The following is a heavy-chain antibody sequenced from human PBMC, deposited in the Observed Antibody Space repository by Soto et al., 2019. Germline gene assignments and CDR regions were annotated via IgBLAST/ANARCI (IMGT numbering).Heavy chain of an antibody. V-gene: IGHV4-34*01. CDR1: GGSFSGYY. D-gene: IGHD2-21*02. CDR3: ARRIVVVTAHDY. J-gene: IGHJ4*02. Sequence: PSETLSLTCAVYGGSFSGYYWNWIRQSPGKGLEWIGEINHNGSTKYNLSLKSRATISVDTSKNQFSLKVSSVTAADRAVYYCARRIVVVTAHDYWGQGTLVTVSS. CDR2: INHNGST.